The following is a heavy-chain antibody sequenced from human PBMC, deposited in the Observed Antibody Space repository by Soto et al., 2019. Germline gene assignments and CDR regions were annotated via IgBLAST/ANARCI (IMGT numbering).Heavy chain of an antibody. D-gene: IGHD4-17*01. CDR1: GGSIGSYH. J-gene: IGHJ4*02. CDR3: ARDTVLTGMFDF. CDR2: VYYTGTT. Sequence: SETLSLTCTVSGGSIGSYHWSWVRQPPGKGLEWIASVYYTGTTNYNPSLGSRVTISIDAPGNRFSMEITSVTAADTAIYYCARDTVLTGMFDFWGQGTLVTSPQ. V-gene: IGHV4-59*01.